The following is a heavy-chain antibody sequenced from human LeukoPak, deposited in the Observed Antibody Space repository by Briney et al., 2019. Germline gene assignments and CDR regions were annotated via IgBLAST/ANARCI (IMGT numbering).Heavy chain of an antibody. CDR1: GFTFSSYA. V-gene: IGHV3-23*01. D-gene: IGHD2-8*01. CDR2: ISDCGDYT. J-gene: IGHJ4*02. Sequence: GGSLSLSCPASGFTFSSYAMSWVRQAPGPGLEWVSVISDCGDYTSYADPVSGRFTISRDNSRNTLYLQMISLIPEDTAVYYCAKDTSIEKYCTNGVCSPFDYWGQGTLVTVSS. CDR3: AKDTSIEKYCTNGVCSPFDY.